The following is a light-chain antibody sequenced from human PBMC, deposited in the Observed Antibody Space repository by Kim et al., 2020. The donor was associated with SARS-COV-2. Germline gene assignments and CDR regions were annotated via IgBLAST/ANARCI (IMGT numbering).Light chain of an antibody. CDR3: NSRDSSGNVV. Sequence: SSELTQDPAVSVALGQTVRITCQGDSLRSYYASRYQQKPGQAPVLVIYGKNNRPSGIPDRFSGSTSGNTASLTITGAQAEDEADYYCNSRDSSGNVVFGG. CDR1: SLRSYY. CDR2: GKN. V-gene: IGLV3-19*01. J-gene: IGLJ2*01.